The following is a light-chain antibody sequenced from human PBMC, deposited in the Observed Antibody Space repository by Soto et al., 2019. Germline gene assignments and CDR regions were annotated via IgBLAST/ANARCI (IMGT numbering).Light chain of an antibody. CDR1: QSISSN. CDR3: QQYNDWPRT. CDR2: GAS. Sequence: EIVMTQSPATLSVSPGERATLSCRASQSISSNLAWYQQKPGQAPRLLIYGASTRATGIAARFRGSGSGTEFTLTISSLQSEDFAFYYCQQYNDWPRTFGQGTKVEIE. V-gene: IGKV3-15*01. J-gene: IGKJ1*01.